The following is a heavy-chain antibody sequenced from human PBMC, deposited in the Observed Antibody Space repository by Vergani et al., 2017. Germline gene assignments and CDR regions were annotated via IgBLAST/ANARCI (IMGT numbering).Heavy chain of an antibody. CDR3: ARAFRRGSWYGITRPAYNWFDP. CDR1: GGILSNYG. V-gene: IGHV1-69*11. D-gene: IGHD6-13*01. J-gene: IGHJ5*02. CDR2: TIPTIGTA. Sequence: QVQLVQSGAEVKKPGSSVKVSCKASGGILSNYGITWVRQAPGQGLEWMGRTIPTIGTAKYAQKFQGRVTISADESTSTAYLKLSSVTAADTAVYYCARAFRRGSWYGITRPAYNWFDPWGQGTLVTVSS.